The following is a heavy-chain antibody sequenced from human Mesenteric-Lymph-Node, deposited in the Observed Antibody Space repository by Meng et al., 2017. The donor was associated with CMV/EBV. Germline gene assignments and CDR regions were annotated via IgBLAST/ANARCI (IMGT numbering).Heavy chain of an antibody. Sequence: SETLSLTCTISGGSVSSGSYYWSWIRQPPGKRLEWIGYMYYSGTTNYNPSLTSRVTISVGTSNGQFSLKLRSVTAADTAVYYCARDQPTMITDAGLGYLRLDPWGQGTLVTVSS. CDR2: MYYSGTT. CDR1: GGSVSSGSYY. J-gene: IGHJ5*02. V-gene: IGHV4-61*01. D-gene: IGHD4-23*01. CDR3: ARDQPTMITDAGLGYLRLDP.